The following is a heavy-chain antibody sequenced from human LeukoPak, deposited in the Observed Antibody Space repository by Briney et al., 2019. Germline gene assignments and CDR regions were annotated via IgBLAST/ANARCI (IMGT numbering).Heavy chain of an antibody. V-gene: IGHV3-23*01. CDR2: ISGSGAGT. J-gene: IGHJ4*02. D-gene: IGHD3-3*01. CDR1: GFTFSSYA. CDR3: AKSPGDFWSGYSSRNFDD. Sequence: GSLRLSCAASGFTFSSYAMSWVRQAPGRGLEWVSSISGSGAGTYYADSVKGRFTISRDNSKSTLYLQMDNLRAEDTAVYYCAKSPGDFWSGYSSRNFDDWGQGTLVTVSS.